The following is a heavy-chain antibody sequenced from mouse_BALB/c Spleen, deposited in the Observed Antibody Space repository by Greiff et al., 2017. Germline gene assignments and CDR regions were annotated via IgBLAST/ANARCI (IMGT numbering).Heavy chain of an antibody. CDR1: GFTFSSFG. V-gene: IGHV5-17*02. CDR2: ISSGSSTI. J-gene: IGHJ3*01. Sequence: EVHLVESGGGLVQPGGSRKISCAASGFTFSSFGMHWVRQAPEKGLEWVAYISSGSSTIYYADTVKGRFTISRDNAKNTLYLEMSSLRSEDTAMYYCARDSSYQFAYWGQGTLVTVSA. CDR3: ARDSSYQFAY. D-gene: IGHD1-1*01.